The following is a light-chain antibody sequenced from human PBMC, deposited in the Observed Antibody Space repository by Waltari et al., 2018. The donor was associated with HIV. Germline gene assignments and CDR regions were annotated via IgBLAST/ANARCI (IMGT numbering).Light chain of an antibody. CDR3: QQYFRIPPT. J-gene: IGKJ4*01. Sequence: DIVMTQSPDSLPVSLGERATINCTSSRTILYSSDNRNYLAWYQQKPRQPPKLLISWASTRESGVPDLFSGSWSGTDFTLTITRLQAEDVALYHCQQYFRIPPTFGGGTKVEIK. V-gene: IGKV4-1*01. CDR2: WAS. CDR1: RTILYSSDNRNY.